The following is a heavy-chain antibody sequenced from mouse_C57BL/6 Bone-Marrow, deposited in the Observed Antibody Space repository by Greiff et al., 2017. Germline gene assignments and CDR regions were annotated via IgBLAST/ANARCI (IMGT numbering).Heavy chain of an antibody. V-gene: IGHV5-17*01. D-gene: IGHD1-3*01. CDR1: GFTFSDYG. CDR3: AKSGYYPDY. J-gene: IGHJ2*01. CDR2: ISSGSSTI. Sequence: EVKLMESGGGLVKPGGSLKLSCAASGFTFSDYGMHWVRQAPEKGLEWVAYISSGSSTIYYADTVKGRFTISRDNAKNTLFLQMTSLRSEDTAMYYCAKSGYYPDYWGQGTTLTVSS.